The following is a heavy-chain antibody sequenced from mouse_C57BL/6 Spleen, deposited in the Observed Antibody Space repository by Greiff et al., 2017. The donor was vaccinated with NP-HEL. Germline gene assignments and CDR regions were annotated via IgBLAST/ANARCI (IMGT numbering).Heavy chain of an antibody. CDR1: GFNIKDDY. Sequence: EVQLQQSGAELVRPGASVKLSCTASGFNIKDDYMHWVKQRPEQGLEWIGWIDPENGDTEYASKFQGKATITADTSSNTAYLQLSSLTSEDTAVYYCTRDYYDYGSFAYWGQGTLVTVSA. CDR2: IDPENGDT. CDR3: TRDYYDYGSFAY. J-gene: IGHJ3*01. V-gene: IGHV14-4*01. D-gene: IGHD2-4*01.